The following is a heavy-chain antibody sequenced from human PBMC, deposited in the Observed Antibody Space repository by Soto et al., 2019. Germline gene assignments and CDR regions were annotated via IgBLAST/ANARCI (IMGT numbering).Heavy chain of an antibody. Sequence: QVQLQESGPGLVKPSQTLSLTCTVSGGSISSGGHYWSWIRQHPGKGLEWIGYIYHSGYTDYTPFLRSRATISVDTSTNHSSLKLSSVTAADTTVYYCARAVGISFFDCWGQGAQVTVSS. D-gene: IGHD2-15*01. CDR2: IYHSGYT. CDR3: ARAVGISFFDC. V-gene: IGHV4-31*03. J-gene: IGHJ4*02. CDR1: GGSISSGGHY.